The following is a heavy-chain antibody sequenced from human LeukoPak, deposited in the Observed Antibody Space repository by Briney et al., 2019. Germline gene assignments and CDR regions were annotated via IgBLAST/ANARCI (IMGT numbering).Heavy chain of an antibody. CDR3: ARRSGTYSDFDF. Sequence: ASVKLSCKSSGYAFTSFGVGWVRQGPGQRLGSMGWISTSTAHTNYTHRLQGRVSMTPDTSTNTVYMEMKSLTSDDSAVYYCARRSGTYSDFDFWGQGTLVTVSS. CDR1: GYAFTSFG. CDR2: ISTSTAHT. V-gene: IGHV1-18*01. J-gene: IGHJ4*02. D-gene: IGHD1-26*01.